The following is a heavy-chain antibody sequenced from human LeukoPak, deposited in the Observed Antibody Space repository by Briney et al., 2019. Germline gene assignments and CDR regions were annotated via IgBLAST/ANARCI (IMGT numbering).Heavy chain of an antibody. Sequence: PSETLSLTCTVSGGSISSYYWSWIRQPPGKGLEWIGYIYYSGSTNYNPSLKSRVTISLDTSKNQFSLKLSSVTAADTAVYYCAREGVGGYCSGGSCYSMDVWGQGTTVTVSS. CDR1: GGSISSYY. CDR2: IYYSGST. J-gene: IGHJ6*02. D-gene: IGHD2-15*01. V-gene: IGHV4-59*01. CDR3: AREGVGGYCSGGSCYSMDV.